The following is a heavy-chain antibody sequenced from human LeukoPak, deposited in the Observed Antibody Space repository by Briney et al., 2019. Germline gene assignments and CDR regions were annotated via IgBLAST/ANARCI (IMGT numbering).Heavy chain of an antibody. D-gene: IGHD5-18*01. CDR1: GCTFTGYY. J-gene: IGHJ4*02. CDR3: ARGTGEGYSYGRYFFDY. V-gene: IGHV1-2*02. Sequence: ASVKVSCKASGCTFTGYYMHWVRQAPGQGLEWMGWINPNSGGTNYAQKFQGRVTMTRDTSISTAYMELSRLTSDDTAVYYCARGTGEGYSYGRYFFDYWGQGTLVTVSS. CDR2: INPNSGGT.